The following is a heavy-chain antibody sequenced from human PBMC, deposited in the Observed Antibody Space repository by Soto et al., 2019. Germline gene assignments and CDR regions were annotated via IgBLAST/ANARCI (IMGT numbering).Heavy chain of an antibody. CDR3: ASLHSDSSGYQPN. CDR2: ISAYNGNT. Sequence: QVPLVQSGAEVKKPGASVKVSCKASGYTFTSYGIIWVRQAPGQGLEWMGWISAYNGNTNYAQKLQGRGTMTTDTSTSTADVGLRSLSSDDTAVFYCASLHSDSSGYQPNWGQGTLVTVSS. V-gene: IGHV1-18*01. D-gene: IGHD3-22*01. J-gene: IGHJ4*02. CDR1: GYTFTSYG.